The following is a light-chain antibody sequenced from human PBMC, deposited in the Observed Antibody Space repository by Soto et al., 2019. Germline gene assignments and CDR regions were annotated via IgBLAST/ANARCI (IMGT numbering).Light chain of an antibody. CDR2: DAS. Sequence: DIQLTQSPSSLSASAGDRVTITCRASQTIHNFLNWYQQKPGTAPRLLIHDASNLETGVPSRFSGSGSGTDFSFTISRLQPEDFAIYYCQQFDKTPFTFGPGTKV. V-gene: IGKV1-33*01. J-gene: IGKJ3*01. CDR3: QQFDKTPFT. CDR1: QTIHNF.